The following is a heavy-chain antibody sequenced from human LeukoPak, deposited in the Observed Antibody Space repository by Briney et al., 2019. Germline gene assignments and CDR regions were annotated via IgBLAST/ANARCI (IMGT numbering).Heavy chain of an antibody. J-gene: IGHJ4*02. D-gene: IGHD2-2*01. CDR3: ARDQCSSTSCYVGVGIFDY. V-gene: IGHV1-18*01. Sequence: GASVKVSCKTSGYFFSHYGISWARQAPGQGPEWLGWISGFNDNTNYAQRVQGRVTMTTDTATSTAYMELRSLRSDDTAVYYCARDQCSSTSCYVGVGIFDYWGQGTLVTVSS. CDR1: GYFFSHYG. CDR2: ISGFNDNT.